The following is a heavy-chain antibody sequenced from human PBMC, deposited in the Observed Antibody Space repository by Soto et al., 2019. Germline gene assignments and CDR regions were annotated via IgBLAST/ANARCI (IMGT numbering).Heavy chain of an antibody. J-gene: IGHJ4*02. V-gene: IGHV3-30*03. CDR2: VSHDGTKK. D-gene: IGHD5-18*01. CDR3: ARDIDTAFVTANYSDL. Sequence: VELLESGGGVVQPGKSLRLSCAASGFTLSSHGMHWVRQAPVKGLEWVAVVSHDGTKKRYADSVKGRFTISRDNSKNTLYTQMTSLRVGDKGLYFCARDIDTAFVTANYSDLWGQGTLVLV. CDR1: GFTLSSHG.